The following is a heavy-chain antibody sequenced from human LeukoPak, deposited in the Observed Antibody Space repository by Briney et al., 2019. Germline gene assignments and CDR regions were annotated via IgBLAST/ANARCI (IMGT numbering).Heavy chain of an antibody. D-gene: IGHD3-10*01. V-gene: IGHV3-30*01. CDR2: ISYDGSNK. J-gene: IGHJ5*02. Sequence: PGRSLRLSCAASGFTFSSYAMHWVRQAPGKGLEWVAVISYDGSNKYYADSVKGRFTISRDNSKNTPYLQMNSLRAEDTAVYYCARDVPTMVRGNNWFDPWGQGTLVTVSS. CDR1: GFTFSSYA. CDR3: ARDVPTMVRGNNWFDP.